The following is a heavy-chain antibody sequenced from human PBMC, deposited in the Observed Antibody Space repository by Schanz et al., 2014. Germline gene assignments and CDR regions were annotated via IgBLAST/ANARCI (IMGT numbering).Heavy chain of an antibody. D-gene: IGHD3-22*01. CDR3: AKDPSHGDYDYYFDY. J-gene: IGHJ4*02. CDR2: IWNNGVTK. CDR1: GFTFSSYS. Sequence: VQLVESGGGLVKPGGSLRLSCAASGFTFSSYSMNWVRQPAGKGLEWVAVIWNNGVTKYYADSVRGRFTISRDRFQNTLYLRMSSLRAEDTAVYYCAKDPSHGDYDYYFDYWGQGTLVTVSS. V-gene: IGHV3-33*03.